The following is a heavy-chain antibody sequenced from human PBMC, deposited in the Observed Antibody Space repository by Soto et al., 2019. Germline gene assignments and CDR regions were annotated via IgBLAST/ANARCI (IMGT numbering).Heavy chain of an antibody. V-gene: IGHV3-23*01. CDR2: ISGSGGST. D-gene: IGHD1-1*01. CDR1: GFTFSSYA. CDR3: AKDRIYRLEPSNWFDP. J-gene: IGHJ5*02. Sequence: GGSLRLSCAASGFTFSSYAMSWVRQAPGKGLEWVSAISGSGGSTYYADSVKGRFTISRGNSKNTLYLQMNSLRAEDTAVYYCAKDRIYRLEPSNWFDPWGQGTLVTVSS.